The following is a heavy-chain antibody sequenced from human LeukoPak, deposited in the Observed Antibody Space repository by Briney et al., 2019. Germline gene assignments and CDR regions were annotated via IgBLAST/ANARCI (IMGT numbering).Heavy chain of an antibody. Sequence: GGSLRLSCAASGFTFSCYWMHWVRQAPGKGLVWVSRINSDGSSTSYADSVKGRFTISRDNAKNTLYLQMYSLRAEDTAVYYCARDSEVVLKFDPWGQGTLVTVSS. CDR2: INSDGSST. J-gene: IGHJ5*02. D-gene: IGHD2-2*01. V-gene: IGHV3-74*01. CDR1: GFTFSCYW. CDR3: ARDSEVVLKFDP.